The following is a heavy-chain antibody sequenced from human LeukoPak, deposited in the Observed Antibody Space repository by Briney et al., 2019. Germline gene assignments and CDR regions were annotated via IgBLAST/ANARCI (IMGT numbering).Heavy chain of an antibody. D-gene: IGHD1-26*01. J-gene: IGHJ3*02. CDR3: ARDWQGGATRSAFDI. V-gene: IGHV3-74*01. Sequence: GGSLRLSCRASGFTFSNYAMNWVRHAPGKGLVWVSRINSDGSSTSYADSVKGRFTISRDNAKNTLYLQMNSLRAEDTAVYYCARDWQGGATRSAFDIWGQGTMVTVSS. CDR1: GFTFSNYA. CDR2: INSDGSST.